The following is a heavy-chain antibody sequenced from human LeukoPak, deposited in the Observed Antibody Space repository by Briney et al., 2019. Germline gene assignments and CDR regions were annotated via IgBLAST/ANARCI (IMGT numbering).Heavy chain of an antibody. CDR2: IYYSGST. D-gene: IGHD3-10*01. V-gene: IGHV4-39*07. J-gene: IGHJ4*02. CDR1: GGSISSSSYY. Sequence: PSETLSLTCTVSGGSISSSSYYWGWIRQPPGKGLEWIGSIYYSGSTYYNPSLKSRVTISVDTSKNQFSLKLSSVTAADTAVYYCARAEPSPNTLIRGAIDCWGQGTLVTVSS. CDR3: ARAEPSPNTLIRGAIDC.